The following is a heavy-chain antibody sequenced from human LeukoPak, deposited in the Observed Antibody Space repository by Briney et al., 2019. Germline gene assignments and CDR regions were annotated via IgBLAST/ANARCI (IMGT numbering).Heavy chain of an antibody. V-gene: IGHV6-1*01. Sequence: SQTLSLTCAISGDSVSSNSAAWSWIRQSPSRGLEWLGRTYYRSKWHNEYAAPVKSRITINPDTSKNQFSLQLNSVTPEDTAVYYCTRGIGWLDHWGQGTLVTVSS. CDR1: GDSVSSNSAA. J-gene: IGHJ5*02. CDR2: TYYRSKWHN. CDR3: TRGIGWLDH.